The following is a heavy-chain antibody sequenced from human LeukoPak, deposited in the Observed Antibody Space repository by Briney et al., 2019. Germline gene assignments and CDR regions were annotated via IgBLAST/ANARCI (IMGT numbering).Heavy chain of an antibody. CDR2: MNPNSGNT. Sequence: ASVKVSCKASGNTFTSYDINWVRQATGQGLEWMGWMNPNSGNTGYAQKFQGRVTMTRNTSISTAYMELSSLRSEDTAVYYCARNWYYLPDAFDIWGQGTMVTVSS. D-gene: IGHD1-7*01. CDR1: GNTFTSYD. V-gene: IGHV1-8*01. CDR3: ARNWYYLPDAFDI. J-gene: IGHJ3*02.